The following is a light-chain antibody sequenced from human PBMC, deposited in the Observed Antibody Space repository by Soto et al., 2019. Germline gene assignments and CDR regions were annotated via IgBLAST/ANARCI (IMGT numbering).Light chain of an antibody. V-gene: IGKV1-6*01. Sequence: AIQMTQSPSSLSASVGYRVSITWRASQGIRSELGWYQQKPGKAPNLLIYTASTLQSGVPSRFSASGSGTDFTLTISSLQHEDFATYYCIQDYNYPLTFGGGTKANIK. J-gene: IGKJ4*01. CDR2: TAS. CDR1: QGIRSE. CDR3: IQDYNYPLT.